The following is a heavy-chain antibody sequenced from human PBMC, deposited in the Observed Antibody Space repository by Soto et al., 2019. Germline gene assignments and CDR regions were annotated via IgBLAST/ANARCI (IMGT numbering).Heavy chain of an antibody. V-gene: IGHV4-31*03. J-gene: IGHJ2*01. CDR2: IYYSGST. CDR3: ARSIWFGALWYFDL. D-gene: IGHD3-10*01. CDR1: GGSISSGGYY. Sequence: QVQLQESGPGLVKPSQTLSLTCTVSGGSISSGGYYWSWIRQHPGKGLEWIGYIYYSGSTYYNPSLKSRVTISVDTSKIQFSLKLSSVTAADTAVYYCARSIWFGALWYFDLWGRGTLVTVSS.